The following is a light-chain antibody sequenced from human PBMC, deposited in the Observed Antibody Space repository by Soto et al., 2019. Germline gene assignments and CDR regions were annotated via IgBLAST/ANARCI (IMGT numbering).Light chain of an antibody. J-gene: IGKJ5*01. Sequence: DIQLTQSPSFLSASVGDRFTITCRASQGISNYLAWYQQKPGKAPKLLIYGASTLQSGVPSRFSGSESGAEFTLTISSLQPEDFATYYCQQLHSYPITFGQGTRLEI. CDR1: QGISNY. V-gene: IGKV1-9*01. CDR3: QQLHSYPIT. CDR2: GAS.